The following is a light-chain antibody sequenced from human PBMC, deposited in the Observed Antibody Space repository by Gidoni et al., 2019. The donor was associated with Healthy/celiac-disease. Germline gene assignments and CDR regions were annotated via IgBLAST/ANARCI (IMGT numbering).Light chain of an antibody. V-gene: IGKV1-5*03. CDR1: QSISSW. Sequence: DIQMTQSPSTLSASVGDRVTITCRASQSISSWLAWYQQKPGKAPKLLIYKASSLESGVPSRFSGSGSGTEFTLTISSLQPDDFATYYCQQYNSYPLTLGGXTKVEIK. J-gene: IGKJ4*01. CDR2: KAS. CDR3: QQYNSYPLT.